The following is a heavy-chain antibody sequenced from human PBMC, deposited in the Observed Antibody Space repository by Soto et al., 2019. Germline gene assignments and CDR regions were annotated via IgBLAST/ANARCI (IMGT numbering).Heavy chain of an antibody. J-gene: IGHJ4*02. CDR1: GFTFSSYG. CDR2: ISGSGGST. D-gene: IGHD3-22*01. Sequence: GGSLRLSCAASGFTFSSYGMHWVRQAPGKGLEWVSAISGSGGSTYYADSVKGRFTISRDNSKNALYLQMNSLRAEDTAVYYCAKDFLYYYDSSGSSFDYWGQGTLVTVSS. CDR3: AKDFLYYYDSSGSSFDY. V-gene: IGHV3-23*01.